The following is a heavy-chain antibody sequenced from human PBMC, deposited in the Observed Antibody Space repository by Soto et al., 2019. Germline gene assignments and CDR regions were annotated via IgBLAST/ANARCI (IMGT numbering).Heavy chain of an antibody. V-gene: IGHV3-48*02. CDR3: ARAQIGWLRPFDY. D-gene: IGHD5-12*01. CDR1: GFTFSSYS. CDR2: ISSSSSSTI. J-gene: IGHJ4*02. Sequence: GGSLRLSCAASGFTFSSYSMNWVRQAPGKGLEWVSYISSSSSSTIYYADSVKGRFTISRDNAKNSLYLQMNSLRDEDTAVYYWARAQIGWLRPFDYWGQGTLVTVSS.